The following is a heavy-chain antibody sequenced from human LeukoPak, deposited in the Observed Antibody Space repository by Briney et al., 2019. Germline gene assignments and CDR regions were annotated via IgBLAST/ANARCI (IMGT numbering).Heavy chain of an antibody. CDR3: AKWGVGGYSNRFDY. D-gene: IGHD3-22*01. Sequence: GESLKISCKGSGYSFSNYWIGWVRQMPGKGLEWMGIIYPGDSETKYSPSFQGQVTISADRSINTAYLQWSSLKASDTAMYYCAKWGVGGYSNRFDYWGQGTLVTVSS. CDR1: GYSFSNYW. CDR2: IYPGDSET. V-gene: IGHV5-51*01. J-gene: IGHJ4*02.